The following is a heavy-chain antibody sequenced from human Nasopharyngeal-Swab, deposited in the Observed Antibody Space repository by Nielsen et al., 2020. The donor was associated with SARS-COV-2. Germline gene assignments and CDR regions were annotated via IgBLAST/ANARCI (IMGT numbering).Heavy chain of an antibody. J-gene: IGHJ4*02. D-gene: IGHD2-2*01. V-gene: IGHV1-69*13. CDR3: ARGGRYCSSTSCYSGSGFDY. CDR2: IIPIFGTA. Sequence: SVKVSCKASGGTFSSYAISWVRQAPGQGLEWMGGIIPIFGTANYAQKFQGRVTITADESTSTAYMELSSLRSEDTAVYYCARGGRYCSSTSCYSGSGFDYWGQGTLVTVSS. CDR1: GGTFSSYA.